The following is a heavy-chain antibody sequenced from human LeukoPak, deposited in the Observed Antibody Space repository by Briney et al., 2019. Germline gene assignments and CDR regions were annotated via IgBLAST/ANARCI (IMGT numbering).Heavy chain of an antibody. Sequence: GGSLRLSCAASGFTFSSYSMNWVRQAPGKGLEWVSSISKSSALKYYAESVRGRFTISRDNAENSLYLDMNNLGAEDTAVYFCVRGDNRGQWGQGTLVTVSS. CDR3: VRGDNRGQ. CDR2: ISKSSALK. CDR1: GFTFSSYS. J-gene: IGHJ4*02. V-gene: IGHV3-21*01. D-gene: IGHD3-10*01.